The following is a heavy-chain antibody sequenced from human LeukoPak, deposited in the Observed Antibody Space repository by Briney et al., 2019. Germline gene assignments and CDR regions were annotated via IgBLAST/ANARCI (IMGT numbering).Heavy chain of an antibody. CDR1: GYTFTGYY. CDR2: INPNSGGT. D-gene: IGHD2-15*01. J-gene: IGHJ3*02. CDR3: AAQAHIVVVVAATADAFAI. Sequence: ASVKVSCKASGYTFTGYYMHWLRQAPGQGLEWMGWINPNSGGTNYAQKFQGRVTMTRDTSISTAYMELSRLRSDDTAVYYCAAQAHIVVVVAATADAFAIWGQGTMVTVSS. V-gene: IGHV1-2*02.